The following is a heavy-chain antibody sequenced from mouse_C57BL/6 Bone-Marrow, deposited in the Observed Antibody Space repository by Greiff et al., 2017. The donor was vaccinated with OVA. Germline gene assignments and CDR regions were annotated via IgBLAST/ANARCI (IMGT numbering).Heavy chain of an antibody. D-gene: IGHD2-4*01. Sequence: QVQLQQPGAELVKPGASVKLSCKASGYTFTSYWMHWVKQRPGQGLEWIGMIHPNSGSTNYNEKFKSKATLTVDKSSSTAYMQLSSLTSEDSAVYSCARGTFYYDYAWFAYWGQGTLVTVSA. J-gene: IGHJ3*01. CDR1: GYTFTSYW. CDR2: IHPNSGST. CDR3: ARGTFYYDYAWFAY. V-gene: IGHV1-64*01.